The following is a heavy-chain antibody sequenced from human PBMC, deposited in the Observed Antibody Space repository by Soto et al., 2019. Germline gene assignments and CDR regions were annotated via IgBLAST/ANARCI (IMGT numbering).Heavy chain of an antibody. CDR2: INHSGHS. J-gene: IGHJ6*03. CDR1: GESFSGYY. D-gene: IGHD4-4*01. Sequence: QVQLQQWGAGLLKPSETLSLTCAVYGESFSGYYWSWIRQPPGKGLEWLVEINHSGHSNYNPSLRRLVTLSVDTSKHQFSLNLISGTAADTAVYYCARVDQTLTTGIHYYYMDVWGKGTTVTVSS. CDR3: ARVDQTLTTGIHYYYMDV. V-gene: IGHV4-34*01.